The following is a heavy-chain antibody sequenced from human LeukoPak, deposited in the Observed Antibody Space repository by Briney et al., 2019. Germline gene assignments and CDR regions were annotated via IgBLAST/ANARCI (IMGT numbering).Heavy chain of an antibody. J-gene: IGHJ6*03. Sequence: SETLSLTCTVSGGSISSYYWSWIRQPPGKGLEWIGYIYYSGSTNYNPSLKSRVTISVDTSKNQFSLKLSSVTAADTAVYYCARGAGAGDTYYYYMDVWGKGTTATVSS. CDR3: ARGAGAGDTYYYYMDV. V-gene: IGHV4-59*01. CDR1: GGSISSYY. CDR2: IYYSGST. D-gene: IGHD7-27*01.